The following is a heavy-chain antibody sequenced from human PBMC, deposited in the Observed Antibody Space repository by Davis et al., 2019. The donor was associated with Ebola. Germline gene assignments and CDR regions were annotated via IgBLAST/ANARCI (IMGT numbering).Heavy chain of an antibody. D-gene: IGHD6-6*01. CDR2: ISFNGGST. V-gene: IGHV3-23*01. CDR1: GFTFSSYA. J-gene: IGHJ5*02. Sequence: GESLKISCAASGFTFSSYAMSWVRQAPGKGLEWVSLISFNGGSTYYADSVKGRFTISRDNSKNTLYPQMSSLRAEDTAVYYCAKTPYGSSLWFDPWGQGTLVTVSS. CDR3: AKTPYGSSLWFDP.